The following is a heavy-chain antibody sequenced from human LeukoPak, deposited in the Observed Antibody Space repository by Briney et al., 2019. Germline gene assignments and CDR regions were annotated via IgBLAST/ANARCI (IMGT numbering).Heavy chain of an antibody. CDR2: IIPIFGTA. Sequence: SVKVSCKASGGTFSSYAISWVRQAPGQGLEWMGGIIPIFGTANYAQKFHGRVTITTNESTSTAYMELSSLRSEDTAVYYCARGRLLGVFLDYWGQGTLVTVSS. J-gene: IGHJ4*02. CDR1: GGTFSSYA. V-gene: IGHV1-69*05. D-gene: IGHD3-16*01. CDR3: ARGRLLGVFLDY.